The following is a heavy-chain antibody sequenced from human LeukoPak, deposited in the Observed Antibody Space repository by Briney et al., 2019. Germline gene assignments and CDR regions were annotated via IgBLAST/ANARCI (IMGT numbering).Heavy chain of an antibody. V-gene: IGHV3-23*01. CDR3: AKDGKTRNWNYFQAKAVD. D-gene: IGHD1-7*01. CDR2: ISSTGGTT. Sequence: GGSLRPACAASGITFSSYGMSWVRQAPGKGLEWVSGISSTGGTTHYADSVKGRFTISRDNSKNTLYLQMNSPRAEDTAIYYCAKDGKTRNWNYFQAKAVDWGQGTLVTVSS. CDR1: GITFSSYG. J-gene: IGHJ4*02.